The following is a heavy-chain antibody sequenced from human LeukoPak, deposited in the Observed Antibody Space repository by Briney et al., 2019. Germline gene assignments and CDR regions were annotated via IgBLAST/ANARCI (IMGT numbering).Heavy chain of an antibody. Sequence: GGSLRLSCAASGFTFSSYWMHWVRHAPGKGLVWVSCINTDGSSTSYADSVKGRFTISRDNAKNTLYLQMNSLRAEDTAVYYCASDPPWREWSLSYLDYWGQGTLVTVSS. CDR1: GFTFSSYW. D-gene: IGHD3-3*01. V-gene: IGHV3-74*01. CDR3: ASDPPWREWSLSYLDY. CDR2: INTDGSST. J-gene: IGHJ4*02.